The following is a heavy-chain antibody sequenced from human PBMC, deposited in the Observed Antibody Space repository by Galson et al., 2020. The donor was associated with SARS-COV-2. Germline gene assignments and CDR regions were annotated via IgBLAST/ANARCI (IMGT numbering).Heavy chain of an antibody. CDR1: GDSVSSNNAA. V-gene: IGHV6-1*01. CDR3: ARFTTGKQYTFELWSRDAMDV. J-gene: IGHJ6*02. Sequence: SQTLSLTCAISGDSVSSNNAAWYWVRHSPSRGLEWLGRTYYRSRWFQDYAVSVKSRITISPDASKNHFSLQLSSVTPEDTAVYYCARFTTGKQYTFELWSRDAMDVWGQGTTVTVSS. CDR2: TYYRSRWFQ. D-gene: IGHD3-10*01.